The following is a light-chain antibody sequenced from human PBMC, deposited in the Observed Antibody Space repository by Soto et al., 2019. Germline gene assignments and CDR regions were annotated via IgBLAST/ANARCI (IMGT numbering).Light chain of an antibody. CDR2: VNSDGSH. CDR3: QTWGAGVVV. Sequence: QSVLAQSPSASASLGNSVELTCTLSSGHSSYAIAWHQQRPEKGPRYLMKVNSDGSHNKGDGIPDRFSGSSSGAERYLSISSLQSEDEADYYCQTWGAGVVVFGGGTKLTVL. J-gene: IGLJ2*01. V-gene: IGLV4-69*01. CDR1: SGHSSYA.